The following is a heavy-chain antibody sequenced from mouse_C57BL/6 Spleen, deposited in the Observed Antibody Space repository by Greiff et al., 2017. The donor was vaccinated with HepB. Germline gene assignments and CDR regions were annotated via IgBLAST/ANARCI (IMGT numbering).Heavy chain of an antibody. CDR1: GYTFTSYW. CDR2: IDPSDSET. D-gene: IGHD1-2*01. Sequence: QVQLQQPGAELVRPGSSVKLSCKASGYTFTSYWMHWVKQRPIQGLEWIGNIDPSDSETHYNQKFKDKATLTVDKSSSTAYMQLSILTSEDSAVYYCAREDYYGPAYWGQGTLVTVSA. J-gene: IGHJ3*01. CDR3: AREDYYGPAY. V-gene: IGHV1-52*01.